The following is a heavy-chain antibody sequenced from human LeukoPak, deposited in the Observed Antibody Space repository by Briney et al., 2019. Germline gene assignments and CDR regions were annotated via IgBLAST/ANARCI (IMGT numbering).Heavy chain of an antibody. CDR3: TRDRSGSYLVDAFDI. D-gene: IGHD1-26*01. Sequence: GGSLRLSCTASGFTLGDYAVSWVRQPPGKGRGWVGFIRRKAYGGTTQYSRSEKATSTITRDDSKSIAYLQMNSLKTEDTAVYYCTRDRSGSYLVDAFDIWGQGTMVTVSS. CDR2: IRRKAYGGTT. V-gene: IGHV3-49*04. CDR1: GFTLGDYA. J-gene: IGHJ3*02.